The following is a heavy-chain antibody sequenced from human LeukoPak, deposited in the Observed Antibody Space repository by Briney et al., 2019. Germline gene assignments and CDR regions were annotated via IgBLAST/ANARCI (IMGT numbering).Heavy chain of an antibody. CDR2: IYTSGST. V-gene: IGHV4-4*07. CDR1: GGSISSYY. J-gene: IGHJ6*03. CDR3: ARVQGGSRGYYYYMDV. Sequence: SETLSLTCTVSGGSISSYYWSWIRQPAGKGLEWIGRIYTSGSTNYNPSLKSRVTMSVDTSKNQFSLKLSSATAADTAVYYCARVQGGSRGYYYYMDVWGKGTTVTVSS.